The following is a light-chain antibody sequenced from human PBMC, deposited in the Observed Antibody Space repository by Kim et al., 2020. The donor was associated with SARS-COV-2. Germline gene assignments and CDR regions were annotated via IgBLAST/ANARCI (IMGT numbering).Light chain of an antibody. Sequence: EIVMTQSPATLSVSPGERATLSCRASQSVSSSLAWFQQKPGQAPRVLIYGASTRATGIPARFSGSVSGTEFTLTISSLQSEDFAIYYCQQYDSWPLTFGGGTKVDIK. V-gene: IGKV3-15*01. CDR2: GAS. J-gene: IGKJ4*01. CDR1: QSVSSS. CDR3: QQYDSWPLT.